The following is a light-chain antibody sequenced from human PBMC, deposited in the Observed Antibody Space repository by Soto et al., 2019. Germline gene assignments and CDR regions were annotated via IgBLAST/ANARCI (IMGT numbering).Light chain of an antibody. CDR1: QSISRN. J-gene: IGKJ5*01. Sequence: DIQMTQSPSALSASVGDRVTITCRASQSISRNLSWYQQKPGKAPKLLIYAASNLQSGVPSRFSGSGSGTDFTLTISSLQPEDFATYYCQQSYSTPITFGQGTRLEIK. V-gene: IGKV1-39*01. CDR2: AAS. CDR3: QQSYSTPIT.